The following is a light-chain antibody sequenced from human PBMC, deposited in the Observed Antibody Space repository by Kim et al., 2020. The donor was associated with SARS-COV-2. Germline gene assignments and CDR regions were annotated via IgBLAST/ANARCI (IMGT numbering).Light chain of an antibody. CDR1: SSNIGSNT. J-gene: IGLJ2*01. Sequence: QSALTQPPSASGTPGQRVTISCSGSSSNIGSNTVNWYQQLPGTAPKLLIYSNNQQPSGVPDRFSGSKSGTSASLAISGLQSEDEADYYCAAWDDSLNGYVVFGGGTQLTVL. V-gene: IGLV1-44*01. CDR2: SNN. CDR3: AAWDDSLNGYVV.